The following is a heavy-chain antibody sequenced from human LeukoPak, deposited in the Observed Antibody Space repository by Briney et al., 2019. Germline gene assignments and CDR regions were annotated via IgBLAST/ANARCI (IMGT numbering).Heavy chain of an antibody. Sequence: RSSLRVSCKASGDTPSSYVICWVRQTPGERAGRGGGIIPICGTANYAQKFQGRVTITADESTSTAYMELSSLRSEDTAVYYCARPPEGLRYYHYMDVWGKGTTVTVSS. CDR2: IIPICGTA. CDR3: ARPPEGLRYYHYMDV. CDR1: GDTPSSYV. J-gene: IGHJ6*03. V-gene: IGHV1-69*01.